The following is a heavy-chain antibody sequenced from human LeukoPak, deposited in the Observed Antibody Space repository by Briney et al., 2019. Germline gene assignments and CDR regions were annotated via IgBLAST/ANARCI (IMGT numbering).Heavy chain of an antibody. CDR3: AAGRYSGSYSFDY. V-gene: IGHV1-58*02. CDR1: GFTFTSSA. D-gene: IGHD1-26*01. CDR2: IVVGSGNT. Sequence: ASVKVSCKASGFTFTSSAMQWVRQARGQRLEWIGWIVVGSGNTNYAQKFQERVTITRDMSTSTAYMELSSLRSGDTAVYYCAAGRYSGSYSFDYWGQGTLVTVSS. J-gene: IGHJ4*02.